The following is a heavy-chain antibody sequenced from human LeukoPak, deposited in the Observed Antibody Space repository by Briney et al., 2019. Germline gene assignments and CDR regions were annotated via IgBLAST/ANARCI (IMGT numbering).Heavy chain of an antibody. CDR2: INHSGST. V-gene: IGHV4-34*01. CDR3: ARGGAYGKHSSGRDLGY. Sequence: GSLRLSCAASGFTLSSHWMSWVRQAPGKGLEWIGEINHSGSTNYNPSLKSRVTISVDTSKNQFSLKLSSVTAADTAVYYCARGGAYGKHSSGRDLGYWGQGTLVTVSS. CDR1: GFTLSSHW. D-gene: IGHD6-19*01. J-gene: IGHJ4*02.